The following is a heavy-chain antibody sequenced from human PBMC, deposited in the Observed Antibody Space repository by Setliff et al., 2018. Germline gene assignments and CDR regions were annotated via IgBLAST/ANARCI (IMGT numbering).Heavy chain of an antibody. CDR2: IKQDGSEK. CDR1: GFTFSSYW. V-gene: IGHV3-7*01. CDR3: ARPRGYSDRWYYDALDI. J-gene: IGHJ3*02. D-gene: IGHD6-13*01. Sequence: GGSLRLSCAASGFTFSSYWMSWVRQAPGKGLEWVANIKQDGSEKYYVDSVKGRFTISRDNAKNSLYLQMNSLRVEDTAVYYCARPRGYSDRWYYDALDIWGQGTMVTVSS.